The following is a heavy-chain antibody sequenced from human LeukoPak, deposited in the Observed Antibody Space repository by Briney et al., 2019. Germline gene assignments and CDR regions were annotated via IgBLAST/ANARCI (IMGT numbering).Heavy chain of an antibody. J-gene: IGHJ4*02. Sequence: GGSLRLSCAASGFTFSSYWMSWVRQAPGKGLEWVANIKQDGSEKYYVDSVKGRFTISRDNAKNTLYLQMNSLRAEDTAVYYCARVSRWGYSYGLGYYFDYWGQGTLVTVSS. CDR2: IKQDGSEK. CDR3: ARVSRWGYSYGLGYYFDY. D-gene: IGHD5-18*01. V-gene: IGHV3-7*01. CDR1: GFTFSSYW.